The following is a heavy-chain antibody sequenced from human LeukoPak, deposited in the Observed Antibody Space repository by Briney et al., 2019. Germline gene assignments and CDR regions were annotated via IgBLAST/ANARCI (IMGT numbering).Heavy chain of an antibody. CDR1: GFTFSSYW. J-gene: IGHJ4*02. Sequence: GGSLRLSCAASGFTFSSYWMHWVRQAPGKGLMWVSRINSDGSITNYADSVKGRFTISRDNAKNTLYLQMNSLRAEDTAMYYCARVRATFSPHFGNWGQGTLVTVSS. CDR2: INSDGSIT. V-gene: IGHV3-74*01. D-gene: IGHD5-12*01. CDR3: ARVRATFSPHFGN.